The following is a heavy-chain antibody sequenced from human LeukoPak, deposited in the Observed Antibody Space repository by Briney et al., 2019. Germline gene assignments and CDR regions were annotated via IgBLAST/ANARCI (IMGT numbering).Heavy chain of an antibody. CDR2: IYYSGTT. V-gene: IGHV4-59*01. CDR3: ASYGDCRSWAFDI. Sequence: SETLSLTCTVSGGSISSYYWSWIRQPPGKGLEYIGYIYYSGTTNSNPSLKSRVTVSVDTSKNQFSLKLSSVTAADTAVYYCASYGDCRSWAFDIWGQGTMVTVSS. J-gene: IGHJ3*02. D-gene: IGHD4-17*01. CDR1: GGSISSYY.